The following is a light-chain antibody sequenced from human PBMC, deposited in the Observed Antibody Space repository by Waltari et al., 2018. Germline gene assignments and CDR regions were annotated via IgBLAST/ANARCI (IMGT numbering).Light chain of an antibody. CDR3: SSYTSTSTLVV. CDR2: DVS. Sequence: QSALTQPASVSGSPGQSITISCSGPTNDIGTYDYVSCYQHHQGKAPKLIIYDVSHRPSGVSSRFSGSKSGNTASLTVSGLQAEDEADYYCSSYTSTSTLVVFGGGTKLTVL. J-gene: IGLJ2*01. CDR1: TNDIGTYDY. V-gene: IGLV2-14*03.